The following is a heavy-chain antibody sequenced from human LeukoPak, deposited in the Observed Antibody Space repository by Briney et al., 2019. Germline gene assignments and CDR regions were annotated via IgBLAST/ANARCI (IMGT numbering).Heavy chain of an antibody. Sequence: PGGSLTLPCTGSGFTFNDYYMSWVRQAPGKGLEWLSFISAGGYPIYYADSVRGRFTISRDTAKNSLYLQMNSLRVEDTAVYYCVMTAGPPTDHWGQGALVTVSS. CDR2: ISAGGYPI. J-gene: IGHJ4*01. CDR3: VMTAGPPTDH. CDR1: GFTFNDYY. V-gene: IGHV3-11*04.